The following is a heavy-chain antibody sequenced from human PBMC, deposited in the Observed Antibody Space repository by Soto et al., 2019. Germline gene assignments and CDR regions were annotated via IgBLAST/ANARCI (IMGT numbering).Heavy chain of an antibody. CDR2: ISGSGGST. Sequence: EVQVLESGGGLAQPGGSLRLSCVASGFTFSDYAMAWVRQSPGKGMGWVSSISGSGGSTYYADSVKGRFTISRDNSKNPVFLQMNSLRAEDTAVYYCAKHHGMDVWGQGATVTVSS. CDR3: AKHHGMDV. J-gene: IGHJ6*02. V-gene: IGHV3-23*01. CDR1: GFTFSDYA.